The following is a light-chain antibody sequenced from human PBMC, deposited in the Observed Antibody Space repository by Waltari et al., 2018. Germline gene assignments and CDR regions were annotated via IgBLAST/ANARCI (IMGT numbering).Light chain of an antibody. CDR3: QQYNNWPPIT. V-gene: IGKV3-15*01. CDR1: QGVSSS. CDR2: GAY. J-gene: IGKJ5*01. Sequence: EIVLTQSPATLSVSPGERVTLSCRASQGVSSSLAWYQQKPGQAPRLLIYGAYTRDTGIPARFSGSGSGTEFTLSISSLQSEDFAVYYCQQYNNWPPITFGQGTRLEIK.